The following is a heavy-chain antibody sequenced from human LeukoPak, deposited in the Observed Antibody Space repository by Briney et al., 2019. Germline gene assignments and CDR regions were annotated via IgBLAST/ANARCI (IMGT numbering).Heavy chain of an antibody. Sequence: GGSLRLSCAASGFTFSGYSMSWVRQAPGKGLEWVSSNSGSSTYIFYADSVKGRFTISRDNAQNSLYLQMNSLRAEDTAVYYCASDLPAATTWGQGTLVTVSS. J-gene: IGHJ5*02. CDR3: ASDLPAATT. V-gene: IGHV3-21*01. D-gene: IGHD2-2*01. CDR1: GFTFSGYS. CDR2: NSGSSTYI.